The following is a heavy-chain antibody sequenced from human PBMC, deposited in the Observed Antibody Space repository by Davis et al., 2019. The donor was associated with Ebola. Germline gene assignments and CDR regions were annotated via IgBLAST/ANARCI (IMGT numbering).Heavy chain of an antibody. J-gene: IGHJ4*02. D-gene: IGHD5/OR15-5a*01. CDR3: ARQHDPSTPAPGF. Sequence: GESLKISCAASGFTFSSYSMNWVRQAPGKGLAWVSRIDNDGGGTSYADSVKGRFTISRDNAKNTLYLQMNSLRAEDTAVYYCARQHDPSTPAPGFWGQGTLVTVSS. CDR1: GFTFSSYS. CDR2: IDNDGGGT. V-gene: IGHV3-74*01.